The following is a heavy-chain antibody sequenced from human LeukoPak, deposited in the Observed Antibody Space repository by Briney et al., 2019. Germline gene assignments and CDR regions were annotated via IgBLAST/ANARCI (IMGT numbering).Heavy chain of an antibody. Sequence: PETLSLTCTVSGGSISSYYWSWIRQPAGKGLEWIGRIYTSGSTNYNPSLKSRVTMSVDTSKNQFSLKLSSVTAADTAVYYCARDRIPPRYYYYMDVWGKGTTVTVSS. CDR3: ARDRIPPRYYYYMDV. J-gene: IGHJ6*03. CDR2: IYTSGST. V-gene: IGHV4-4*07. CDR1: GGSISSYY. D-gene: IGHD2-2*02.